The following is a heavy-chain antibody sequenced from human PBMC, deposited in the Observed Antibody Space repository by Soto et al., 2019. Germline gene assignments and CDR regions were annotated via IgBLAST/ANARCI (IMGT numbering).Heavy chain of an antibody. D-gene: IGHD2-15*01. CDR1: GFTFSSYW. Sequence: EVQLVESGGGLVQPGGSLRLSCAASGFTFSSYWMHWVRQAPGKGLVWVSRINSDGSSTSYADSVKGRFTISRDNAKNTLYLQMNRLRAEDTAVYYCARPGILPYGMDVWGQGTTVTVSS. CDR3: ARPGILPYGMDV. J-gene: IGHJ6*02. CDR2: INSDGSST. V-gene: IGHV3-74*01.